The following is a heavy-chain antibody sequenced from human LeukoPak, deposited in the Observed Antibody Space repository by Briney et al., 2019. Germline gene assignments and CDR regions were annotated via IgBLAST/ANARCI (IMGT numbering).Heavy chain of an antibody. CDR1: GGSISSSHYY. V-gene: IGHV4-39*07. J-gene: IGHJ4*02. D-gene: IGHD3-10*01. Sequence: PSQTLSLTCTVSGGSISSSHYYWGWIRQPPGKGLEWIGSIYCSGSTYYNPSLKSRVTISVDTSKNQFSLKLTSVTAADTAVYYCAREYYYTSGSHPANWGQGTLVTVSS. CDR3: AREYYYTSGSHPAN. CDR2: IYCSGST.